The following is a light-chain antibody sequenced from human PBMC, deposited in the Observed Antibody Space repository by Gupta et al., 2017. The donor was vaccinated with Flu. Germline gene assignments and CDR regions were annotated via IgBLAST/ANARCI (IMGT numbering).Light chain of an antibody. V-gene: IGKV3-15*01. CDR1: ETVYSH. Sequence: ATLSVSPGEGATRTSRASETVYSHLAWYQQKPGQAPRLLIYGASTRATGIPARFSGSESGTEFTLTISSLQSEDFAVYYCQQYNAWPRTFGQGTKVEIK. CDR3: QQYNAWPRT. J-gene: IGKJ1*01. CDR2: GAS.